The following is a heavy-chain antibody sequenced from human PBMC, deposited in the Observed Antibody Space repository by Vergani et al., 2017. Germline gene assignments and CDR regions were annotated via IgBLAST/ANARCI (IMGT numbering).Heavy chain of an antibody. Sequence: EVQLLESGGGLVQPGGSLRLSCAASGFTFSSYAMSWVRQAPGKGLEWVSAISGSVGSTYYNQSLKSRLTMSVDTSKNQFSLELSSVTASDTAMYYCASKPTGTTWYSVKYYFDFWGQGTLVAVSS. CDR2: ISGSVGST. J-gene: IGHJ4*02. V-gene: IGHV3-23*02. D-gene: IGHD6-13*01. CDR1: GFTFSSYA. CDR3: ASKPTGTTWYSVKYYFDF.